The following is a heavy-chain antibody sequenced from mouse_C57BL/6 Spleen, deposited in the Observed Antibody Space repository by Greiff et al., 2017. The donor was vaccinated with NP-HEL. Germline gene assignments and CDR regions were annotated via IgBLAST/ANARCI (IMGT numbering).Heavy chain of an antibody. Sequence: VQLQQPGAELVMPGASVKLSCKASGYTFTSYWMHWVKQRPGQGLEWIGEIDPSDSYTNYNQKFKGKSTLTVDKSSSTAYMQLSSLTSKDSAVYYCARFIYYGNFSAMDYWGQGTSVTVSS. CDR2: IDPSDSYT. D-gene: IGHD2-1*01. J-gene: IGHJ4*01. CDR3: ARFIYYGNFSAMDY. V-gene: IGHV1-69*01. CDR1: GYTFTSYW.